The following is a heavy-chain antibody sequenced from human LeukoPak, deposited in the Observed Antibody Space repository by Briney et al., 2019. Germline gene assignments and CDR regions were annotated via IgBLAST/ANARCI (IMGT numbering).Heavy chain of an antibody. Sequence: PGGSLRLSCAASGFTFSDYYMSWIRQAPGKGLEWVSYIVSSSTYTNYADSVKGRFTISRDNAKNSLYLQMNSLRAEDTAVYYCARPHLGYCSSTSCYAFDIWGQGTMVTVSS. CDR2: IVSSSTYT. V-gene: IGHV3-11*06. CDR3: ARPHLGYCSSTSCYAFDI. J-gene: IGHJ3*02. D-gene: IGHD2-2*01. CDR1: GFTFSDYY.